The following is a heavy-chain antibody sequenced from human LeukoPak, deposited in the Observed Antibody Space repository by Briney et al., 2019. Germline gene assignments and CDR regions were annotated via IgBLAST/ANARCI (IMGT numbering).Heavy chain of an antibody. D-gene: IGHD5-18*01. Sequence: AGALRLSNAASSGSFSSCWMDWVCQAPGSWMVWVSRINSDGSSTSYADSVKGRFTISRDNAKTTLYLQMNSLRAEDTAVYYCARDRSYGFDYWGQGTLVTVSS. CDR1: SGSFSSCW. CDR2: INSDGSST. CDR3: ARDRSYGFDY. V-gene: IGHV3-74*01. J-gene: IGHJ4*02.